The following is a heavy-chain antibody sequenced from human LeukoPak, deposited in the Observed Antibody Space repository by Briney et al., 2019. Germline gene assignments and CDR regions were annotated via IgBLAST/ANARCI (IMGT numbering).Heavy chain of an antibody. Sequence: GGSLTLSCEASGFSFSDYYMTWIRQAPGEGLEWVSYISSGGDSTSYAESLEGRFTISRDNAKKSLYLRLNSLRPEDTAIYYCVRATEGGAMDVWGQGTTVTVSS. CDR1: GFSFSDYY. CDR2: ISSGGDST. J-gene: IGHJ6*02. D-gene: IGHD2-21*02. CDR3: VRATEGGAMDV. V-gene: IGHV3-11*05.